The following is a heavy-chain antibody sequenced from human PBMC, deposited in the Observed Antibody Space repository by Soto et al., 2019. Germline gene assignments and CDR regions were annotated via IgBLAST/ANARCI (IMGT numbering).Heavy chain of an antibody. CDR1: GGSISSSSYY. CDR2: IYYSGST. V-gene: IGHV4-39*01. Sequence: SETLSLTCTVSGGSISSSSYYWGWIRQPPGKGLEWIGSIYYSGSTYYNPSLKSRVTISVDTSKNQFSLKLSSVTAADTAVYYNAGHLTTENTSDIWGQGTLITVSS. CDR3: AGHLTTENTSDI. D-gene: IGHD1-26*01. J-gene: IGHJ3*02.